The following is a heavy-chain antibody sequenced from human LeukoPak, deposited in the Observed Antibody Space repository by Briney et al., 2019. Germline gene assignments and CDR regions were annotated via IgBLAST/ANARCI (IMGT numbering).Heavy chain of an antibody. J-gene: IGHJ4*02. V-gene: IGHV3-7*05. CDR3: AANTHNGY. CDR1: GFTFSSSW. CDR2: IKEDGSEK. Sequence: GGSLTLSCAASGFTFSSSWMKWVRQPPGKGLESVAVIKEDGSEKLYVDSVKGRFAISRDNAKNSLYLQMNNVRAEATAVYFCAANTHNGYWGQGALVTVSS. D-gene: IGHD3-16*01.